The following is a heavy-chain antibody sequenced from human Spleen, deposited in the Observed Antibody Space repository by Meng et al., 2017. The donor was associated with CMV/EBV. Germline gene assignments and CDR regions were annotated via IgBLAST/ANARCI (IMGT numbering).Heavy chain of an antibody. J-gene: IGHJ4*02. CDR1: GGSFSGYY. D-gene: IGHD5-18*01. V-gene: IGHV4-34*01. CDR2: INHSGST. CDR3: AGGIGYSYGNGDY. Sequence: VQLQQWAAGLLKSSETRSLTGAGYGGSFSGYYWSWIRQPPGKGLEWIGEINHSGSTNYNPSLKSRVTISVDTSKNQFSLKLSSVTAADTAVYYCAGGIGYSYGNGDYWGQGTLVTVSS.